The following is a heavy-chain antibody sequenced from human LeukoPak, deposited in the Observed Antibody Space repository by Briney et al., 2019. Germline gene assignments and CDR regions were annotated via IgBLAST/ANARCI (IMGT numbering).Heavy chain of an antibody. D-gene: IGHD3-10*01. V-gene: IGHV4-39*01. CDR3: AGYGSSNDY. CDR2: IYYSGST. CDR1: GGSISGSSYY. Sequence: PSETLSLTCTVSGGSISGSSYYWGWIRQPPGKGLEWIGSIYYSGSTYYNPSLKSRVTISVDTSKNQFSLKLSSVTAADTAVYYCAGYGSSNDYWGQGTLVTVSS. J-gene: IGHJ4*02.